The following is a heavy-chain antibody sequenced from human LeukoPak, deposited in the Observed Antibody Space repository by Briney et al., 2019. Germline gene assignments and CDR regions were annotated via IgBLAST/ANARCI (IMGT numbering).Heavy chain of an antibody. J-gene: IGHJ4*02. Sequence: SETLSLTCAVYGGSFSGYYWSWIRQPPGKGLEWIGEINHSGSTNYNPSLKSRVTISVDTSKNQFSLKLSSVTAADTAVYYCARGGVVPAAAWVYWGQGTLVTVSS. V-gene: IGHV4-34*01. D-gene: IGHD2-2*01. CDR2: INHSGST. CDR3: ARGGVVPAAAWVY. CDR1: GGSFSGYY.